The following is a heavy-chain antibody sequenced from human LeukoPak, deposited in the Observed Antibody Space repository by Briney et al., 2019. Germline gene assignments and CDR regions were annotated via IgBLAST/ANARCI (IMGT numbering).Heavy chain of an antibody. CDR2: ISWNSGSI. D-gene: IGHD5-12*01. Sequence: GGSLRLSCAASGFTFDDYAMHWVRQAPGKGLEWVSGISWNSGSIGYADSVKGRFTISRDNAKNSLYLLMNSLRAEDTALYYCAKAQGYSGYDYYGMDVWGQGTTVTVSS. V-gene: IGHV3-9*01. CDR1: GFTFDDYA. CDR3: AKAQGYSGYDYYGMDV. J-gene: IGHJ6*02.